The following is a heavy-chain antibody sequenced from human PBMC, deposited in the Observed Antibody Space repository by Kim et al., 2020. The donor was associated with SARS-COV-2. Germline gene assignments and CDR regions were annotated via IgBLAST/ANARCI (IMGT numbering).Heavy chain of an antibody. Sequence: TNYDPSLKGRVTIAVDTSKSQFSLKVSSVTAADTAVYYCAKQTGTGYFDYWGQGTLVTVSS. D-gene: IGHD3-10*01. V-gene: IGHV4-59*01. J-gene: IGHJ4*02. CDR2: T. CDR3: AKQTGTGYFDY.